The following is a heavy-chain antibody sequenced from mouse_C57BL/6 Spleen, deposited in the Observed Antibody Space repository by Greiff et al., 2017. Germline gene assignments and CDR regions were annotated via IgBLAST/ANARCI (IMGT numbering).Heavy chain of an antibody. CDR1: GYTFTSYW. V-gene: IGHV1-50*01. Sequence: QVQLQQPGAELVKPGASVKLSCKASGYTFTSYWMQWVKQRPGQGLEWIGEIDPSDSYTNYNQKFKGKATLTVDTSSSTAYMQLSSLTSEDSAVYYCARVVAYYYAMDYWGQGTSVTVSS. CDR2: IDPSDSYT. D-gene: IGHD1-1*01. CDR3: ARVVAYYYAMDY. J-gene: IGHJ4*01.